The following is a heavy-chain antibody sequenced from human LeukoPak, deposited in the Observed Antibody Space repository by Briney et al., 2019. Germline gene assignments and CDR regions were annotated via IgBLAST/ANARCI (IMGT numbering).Heavy chain of an antibody. Sequence: GGSLRLSCAASGFTFSSYDMSWVRQAPGKGLEWVSTISGSADSSNFADSVKGRFTISRDNSKNTLFLQMSSLRGEDTAIYYCAKRGGSESYFRAFDIWGQGTMVTVSS. D-gene: IGHD2/OR15-2a*01. V-gene: IGHV3-23*01. CDR1: GFTFSSYD. CDR3: AKRGGSESYFRAFDI. J-gene: IGHJ3*02. CDR2: ISGSADSS.